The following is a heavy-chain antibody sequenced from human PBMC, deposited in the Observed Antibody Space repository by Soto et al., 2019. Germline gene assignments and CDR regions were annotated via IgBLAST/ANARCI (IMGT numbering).Heavy chain of an antibody. J-gene: IGHJ4*02. CDR2: ISGSGGST. V-gene: IGHV3-23*01. CDR3: ANAGYSYGYYFDY. CDR1: GFTFSSYA. Sequence: GGSLRLACAASGFTFSSYAMSWVRQAPGKGLEWFSAISGSGGSTYYADSVKGRFAISRDTSKNTLYLQMTRLRAEDTGVYYCANAGYSYGYYFDYWGQGTLVTVSS. D-gene: IGHD5-18*01.